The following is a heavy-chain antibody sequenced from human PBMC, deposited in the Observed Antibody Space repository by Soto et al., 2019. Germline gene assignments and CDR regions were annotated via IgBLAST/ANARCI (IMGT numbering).Heavy chain of an antibody. CDR2: VSGSGDST. Sequence: GGSLSLSCAASGFTFSNYAMSWVRQAPGKGLEWVSAVSGSGDSTYYADSVKGRFTISRDNSKNTLYLQMNSLRAEDTAVYYCAKAVSSSGSYYDSWGQGTLVTVSS. CDR3: AKAVSSSGSYYDS. D-gene: IGHD3-10*01. J-gene: IGHJ4*02. V-gene: IGHV3-23*01. CDR1: GFTFSNYA.